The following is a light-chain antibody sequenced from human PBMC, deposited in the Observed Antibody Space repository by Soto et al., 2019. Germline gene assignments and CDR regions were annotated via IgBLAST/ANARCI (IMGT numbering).Light chain of an antibody. J-gene: IGKJ4*01. CDR2: DSS. V-gene: IGKV3-20*01. Sequence: EIVLTQSPGTLSLSPGERATLSCRASQSVGRNFLAWYQHKPGQAPRLLIYDSSRRATGIPDRFSGSGSGTDVTLTISRLEPEDFVVYYCQQYASSPRTFGGGTKVEIK. CDR3: QQYASSPRT. CDR1: QSVGRNF.